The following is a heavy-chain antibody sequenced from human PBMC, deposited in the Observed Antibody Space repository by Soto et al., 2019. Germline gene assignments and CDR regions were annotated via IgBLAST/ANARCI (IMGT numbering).Heavy chain of an antibody. J-gene: IGHJ5*02. CDR3: ARNESDKGWFDP. V-gene: IGHV4-31*03. D-gene: IGHD2-21*02. Sequence: SETMSLTCTVSGGSSSSGGYYWSWISQQPGKGLEWIGNIYYIGTTDYNTSLRSRVTISVDRSQNQISLTLRSVTAADTAVYYCARNESDKGWFDPWGQGIQVTVS. CDR2: IYYIGTT. CDR1: GGSSSSGGYY.